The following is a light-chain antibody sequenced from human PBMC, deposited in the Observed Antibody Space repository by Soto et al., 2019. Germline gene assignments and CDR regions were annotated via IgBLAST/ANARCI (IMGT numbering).Light chain of an antibody. V-gene: IGLV2-8*01. Sequence: QSALTQPPSASGSPGQSVTISCIGTSSDVGGYNYVSWYQQHPGKAPKLMINEVSKRPSGVPDRFSGSKSGNTASLTVSGLPAEDEADYYCCSYAGSNNRVFGGGTKLTVL. J-gene: IGLJ3*02. CDR2: EVS. CDR1: SSDVGGYNY. CDR3: CSYAGSNNRV.